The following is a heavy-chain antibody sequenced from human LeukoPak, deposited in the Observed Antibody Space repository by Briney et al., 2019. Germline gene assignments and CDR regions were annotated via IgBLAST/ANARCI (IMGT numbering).Heavy chain of an antibody. CDR2: FSSSGSP. Sequence: SETLSLTCTVSGGSISTYYWNWIRQSPGKGREWLGNFSSSGSPDYNPSLRSRITMSVDTSNNQVSLSLSSVTAADTALYYCARRAAGRGVSYNYYYLDVWGKGTTVTVSS. CDR1: GGSISTYY. V-gene: IGHV4-59*01. D-gene: IGHD6-13*01. CDR3: ARRAAGRGVSYNYYYLDV. J-gene: IGHJ6*03.